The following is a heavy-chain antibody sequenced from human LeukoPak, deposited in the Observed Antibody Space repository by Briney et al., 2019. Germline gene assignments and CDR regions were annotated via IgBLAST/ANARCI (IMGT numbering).Heavy chain of an antibody. CDR2: ISGSGGST. J-gene: IGHJ5*02. V-gene: IGHV3-23*01. CDR1: GFTFSSYA. CDR3: ARGRGYSGYVSRFP. Sequence: PGGSLRLSCAASGFTFSSYAMSWVRQAPGKGLEWVSAISGSGGSTYYADSVKGRFTISRDNSKNTLYLQMNSLRAEDTAVYYCARGRGYSGYVSRFPWGQGTLVTVSS. D-gene: IGHD5-12*01.